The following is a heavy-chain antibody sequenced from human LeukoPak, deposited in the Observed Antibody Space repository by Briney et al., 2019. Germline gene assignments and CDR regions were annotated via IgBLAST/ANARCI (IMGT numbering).Heavy chain of an antibody. CDR3: ARGIIHYYDSSGYCDY. CDR2: IKQDGSEK. V-gene: IGHV3-7*01. CDR1: GFTFSSYW. D-gene: IGHD3-22*01. Sequence: PGGSLRLSCAASGFTFSSYWMSWVRQAPRKGLEWVANIKQDGSEKYYVDSVKGRFTISRDNAKNSLYLQMNSLRAEDTAVYYCARGIIHYYDSSGYCDYWGQGTLVTVSS. J-gene: IGHJ4*02.